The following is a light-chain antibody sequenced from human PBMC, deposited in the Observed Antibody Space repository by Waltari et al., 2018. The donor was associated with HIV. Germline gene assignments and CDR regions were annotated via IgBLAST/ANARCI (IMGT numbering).Light chain of an antibody. CDR3: ATWDIRLSGVI. J-gene: IGLJ2*01. CDR1: SSNIGNNY. CDR2: DNN. V-gene: IGLV1-51*01. Sequence: QSALTQPPSVSAAPGQKVTFSCSGRSSNIGNNYVSWYQQVPGTAPKLLIYDNNKRLSGISDRFSGSKSGTSATLGITGLQTGDEADYYCATWDIRLSGVIFGGGTKLTVL.